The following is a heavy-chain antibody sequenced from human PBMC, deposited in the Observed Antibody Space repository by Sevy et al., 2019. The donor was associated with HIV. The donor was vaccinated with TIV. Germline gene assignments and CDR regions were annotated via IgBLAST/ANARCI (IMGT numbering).Heavy chain of an antibody. CDR1: GGSISSYY. CDR2: IYTSGST. V-gene: IGHV4-4*07. Sequence: SETLSLTCTVSGGSISSYYWSWIRQPAGKGLEWIGRIYTSGSTNYNPSLKSRVTMSVDTSKNQFSLKLSSVTAADTAVYYCARDVVLWFGELGRNYYYGMDVWGQRTTVTVSS. D-gene: IGHD3-10*01. CDR3: ARDVVLWFGELGRNYYYGMDV. J-gene: IGHJ6*02.